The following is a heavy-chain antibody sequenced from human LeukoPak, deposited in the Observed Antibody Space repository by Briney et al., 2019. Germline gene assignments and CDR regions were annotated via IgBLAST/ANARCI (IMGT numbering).Heavy chain of an antibody. Sequence: GGSLRLSCAASGFTFSSYGMHWVRQAPGKGLEWVSSISSSSSYIYYADSVKGRFTISRDNAKNSLYLQMNSLRAEDTAVYYCARDHSGWYYFDYWGQGTLVTVSS. D-gene: IGHD6-19*01. J-gene: IGHJ4*02. V-gene: IGHV3-21*01. CDR2: ISSSSSYI. CDR1: GFTFSSYG. CDR3: ARDHSGWYYFDY.